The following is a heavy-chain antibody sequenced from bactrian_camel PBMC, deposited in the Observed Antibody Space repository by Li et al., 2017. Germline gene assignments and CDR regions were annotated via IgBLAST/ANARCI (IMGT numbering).Heavy chain of an antibody. Sequence: HVQLVESGGGSVQAGGSLRLSCVVSGNTHSNYCYGWFRQTPGKENEAVASIVPGGRSPNLSDFAKGRFTISEDSAKNTVYLQMNSLKPEDTAMYYCARGPVVYNIFEASEYNYWGQGTQVTVS. J-gene: IGHJ4*01. CDR2: IVPGGRSP. CDR1: GNTHSNYC. D-gene: IGHD2*01. V-gene: IGHV3S53*01. CDR3: ARGPVVYNIFEASEYNY.